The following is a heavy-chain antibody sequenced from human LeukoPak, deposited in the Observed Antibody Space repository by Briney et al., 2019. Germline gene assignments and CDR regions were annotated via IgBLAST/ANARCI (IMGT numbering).Heavy chain of an antibody. CDR1: GFTLSSYG. J-gene: IGHJ6*02. Sequence: GGSLRLSCAASGFTLSSYGMHWVRQAPGKGLEWVAVIWYDGSNKYYADSVKGRFTISRDNSKNTLYLQMNSLRAEDTAVYYCASSPRSGYYYGMDVWGQGTTVTVSS. CDR2: IWYDGSNK. V-gene: IGHV3-33*01. D-gene: IGHD2-15*01. CDR3: ASSPRSGYYYGMDV.